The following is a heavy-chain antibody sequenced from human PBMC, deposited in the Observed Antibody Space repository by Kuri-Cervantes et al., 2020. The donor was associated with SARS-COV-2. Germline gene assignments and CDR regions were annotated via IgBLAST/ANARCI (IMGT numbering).Heavy chain of an antibody. CDR1: GGTFSSYA. D-gene: IGHD1-7*01. CDR2: IIPIFGTA. J-gene: IGHJ4*02. V-gene: IGHV1-69*13. CDR3: ARAKGTLGFFDY. Sequence: SVKVSCKASGGTFSSYAISWVRQAPGQGLEWMGRIIPIFGTANYAQKFQGRVTITADESTSTAYMELRSLRSDDTAVYYCARAKGTLGFFDYWGQGTLVTVSS.